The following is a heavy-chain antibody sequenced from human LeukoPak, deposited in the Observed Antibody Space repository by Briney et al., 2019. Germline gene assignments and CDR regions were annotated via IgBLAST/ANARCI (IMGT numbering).Heavy chain of an antibody. V-gene: IGHV4-38-2*02. CDR2: IYYSGGT. CDR1: GYSISSGYY. J-gene: IGHJ4*02. D-gene: IGHD5-12*01. CDR3: ASHSGGYAY. Sequence: SETLSLTCIVSGYSISSGYYWGWIRQPPGRGLEWIGYIYYSGGTYYNPSLKSRVTISVDTSKNQFSLKLSSVTAADTAVYYCASHSGGYAYWGQGTLVTVSS.